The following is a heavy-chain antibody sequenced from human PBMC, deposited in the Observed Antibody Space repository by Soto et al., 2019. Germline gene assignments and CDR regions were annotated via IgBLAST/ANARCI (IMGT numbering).Heavy chain of an antibody. J-gene: IGHJ4*02. Sequence: SETLSLTCTVSGGSISSSSYYWGWIRQPPGKGLEWIGSIYYSGSTYYNPSLKSRVTISVDTSKNQFSLKLSSVTAADTAVYYCAGLDYYDSLDYWGQGTLVTVSS. CDR2: IYYSGST. D-gene: IGHD3-22*01. CDR3: AGLDYYDSLDY. V-gene: IGHV4-39*01. CDR1: GGSISSSSYY.